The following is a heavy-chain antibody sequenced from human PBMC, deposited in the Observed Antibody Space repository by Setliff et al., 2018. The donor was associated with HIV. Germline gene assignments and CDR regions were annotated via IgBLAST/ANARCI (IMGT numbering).Heavy chain of an antibody. Sequence: SVKVSCKASGYTFSGYYMHWVRQAPGQGLEWMGWINLNSGGTNYAQKFQGWVTMTRDTSIITAYMQLDRLGSDDTAVYYCARGPRSYDSSYYFDYWGQGTLVTVSS. CDR1: GYTFSGYY. CDR2: INLNSGGT. J-gene: IGHJ4*02. CDR3: ARGPRSYDSSYYFDY. V-gene: IGHV1-2*04. D-gene: IGHD3-22*01.